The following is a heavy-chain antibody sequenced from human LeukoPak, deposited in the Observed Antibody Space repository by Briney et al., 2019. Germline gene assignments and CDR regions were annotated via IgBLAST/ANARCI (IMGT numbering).Heavy chain of an antibody. D-gene: IGHD2-8*01. Sequence: SETLSLTCTVSGYSISSGYYWGWIRQPPGKGLEWIGSIYHSGRTFYNPSLKSRVTISVDTSKNQFSLKLSSVTAADTAVYYCARDKSQCQWCMLHPWDYYYYMDVWGKGTTVTVSS. CDR1: GYSISSGYY. CDR2: IYHSGRT. J-gene: IGHJ6*03. V-gene: IGHV4-38-2*02. CDR3: ARDKSQCQWCMLHPWDYYYYMDV.